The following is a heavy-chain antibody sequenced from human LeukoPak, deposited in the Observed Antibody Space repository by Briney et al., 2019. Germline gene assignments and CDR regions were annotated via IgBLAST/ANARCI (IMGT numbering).Heavy chain of an antibody. CDR3: AKMSCCYSTPEPPDY. J-gene: IGHJ4*02. V-gene: IGHV3-30*02. CDR1: GLTVSSNY. CDR2: IRYDGSNK. Sequence: GGSLRLSCAASGLTVSSNYMNWVRQAPGKGLEWVAFIRYDGSNKYYADSVKGRFTISRDNSKNTLYLQMNSLRAEDTAVYYCAKMSCCYSTPEPPDYWGQGTLVTVSS. D-gene: IGHD2-21*02.